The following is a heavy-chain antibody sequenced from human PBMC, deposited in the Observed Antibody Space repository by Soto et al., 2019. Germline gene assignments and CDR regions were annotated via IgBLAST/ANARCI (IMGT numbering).Heavy chain of an antibody. D-gene: IGHD5-18*01. CDR1: GGTFSSYA. CDR3: ARVSSYGYYFDY. CDR2: IIPIFGTA. V-gene: IGHV1-69*06. Sequence: GASVKVSCKASGGTFSSYAISWVRQAPGQGLEWMGGIIPIFGTANYAQKFQGRVTITADKSTSTAYMELSSLRSEDTAVYYCARVSSYGYYFDYWGQGTLVTVSS. J-gene: IGHJ4*02.